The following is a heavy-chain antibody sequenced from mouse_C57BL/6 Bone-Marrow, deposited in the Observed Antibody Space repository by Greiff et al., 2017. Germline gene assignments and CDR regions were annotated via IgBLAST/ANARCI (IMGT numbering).Heavy chain of an antibody. Sequence: EVQVVESGGGLVQPKGSLKLSCAASGFSFNTYAMNWVRQAPGKGLEWVARIRSKSNNYATYYADSVKDRFTISRDDSESMLYLQMNNLKTEDTAMYYCVRQHGSSYPHWYFDVWGTGTTVTVSS. D-gene: IGHD1-1*01. V-gene: IGHV10-1*01. J-gene: IGHJ1*03. CDR2: IRSKSNNYAT. CDR3: VRQHGSSYPHWYFDV. CDR1: GFSFNTYA.